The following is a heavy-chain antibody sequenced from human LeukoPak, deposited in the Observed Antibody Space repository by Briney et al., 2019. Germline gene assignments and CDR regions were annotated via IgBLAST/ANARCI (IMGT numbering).Heavy chain of an antibody. CDR1: GGSISRGSYY. J-gene: IGHJ4*02. CDR3: ARGHFFSVWFGELPHTYYFDY. CDR2: INHSGST. V-gene: IGHV4-39*07. Sequence: SETLSLTCTVSGGSISRGSYYWSWIRQPPGKGLEWIGEINHSGSTNYNPSLKSRVTISVDTSKNQFSLKLSSVTAADTAVYYCARGHFFSVWFGELPHTYYFDYWGQGTLVTVSS. D-gene: IGHD3-10*01.